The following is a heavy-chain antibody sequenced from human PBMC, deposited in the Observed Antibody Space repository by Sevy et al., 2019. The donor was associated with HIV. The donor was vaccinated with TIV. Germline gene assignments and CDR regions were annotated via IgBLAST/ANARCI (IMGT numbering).Heavy chain of an antibody. J-gene: IGHJ4*02. V-gene: IGHV3-33*01. CDR3: ARDLGSGWYPLDY. CDR1: GFTFRSYD. Sequence: GGSLRLSCAASGFTFRSYDMHWVRQAPGKGPEWVAIIYYDESLKYCADSVKGRFTISRDNSKNTLYLQMNGLRVDDTAVYYCARDLGSGWYPLDYWGQGTLVTVSS. CDR2: IYYDESLK. D-gene: IGHD6-19*01.